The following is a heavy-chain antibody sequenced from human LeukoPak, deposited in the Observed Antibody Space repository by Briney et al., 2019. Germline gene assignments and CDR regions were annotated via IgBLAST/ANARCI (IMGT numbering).Heavy chain of an antibody. D-gene: IGHD1-26*01. V-gene: IGHV4-30-4*01. Sequence: SQTLSLTCTVYGGSISSGDYYWSWIRQPPGKGLEWIGYIYYSGSTYYNPSLKSRVTISVDTSKNQFSLKLSSVTAADTAVYYCARGIAGATGVYFDYWGQGTLVTVSS. CDR2: IYYSGST. CDR3: ARGIAGATGVYFDY. J-gene: IGHJ4*02. CDR1: GGSISSGDYY.